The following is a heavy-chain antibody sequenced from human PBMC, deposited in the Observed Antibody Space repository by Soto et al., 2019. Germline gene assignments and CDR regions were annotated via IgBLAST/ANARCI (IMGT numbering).Heavy chain of an antibody. CDR2: INPSGGST. D-gene: IGHD3-9*01. CDR1: GYTFTSYY. V-gene: IGHV1-46*01. CDR3: ARDLQGLAYYDILTGYHYYYGMDV. J-gene: IGHJ6*02. Sequence: SVKVSFKASGYTFTSYYMHWVRQAPGQGLEWMGIINPSGGSTSYAQKFQGRVTMTRDTSTSTVYMELSSLRSEDTAVYYCARDLQGLAYYDILTGYHYYYGMDVWGQGTTVTVSS.